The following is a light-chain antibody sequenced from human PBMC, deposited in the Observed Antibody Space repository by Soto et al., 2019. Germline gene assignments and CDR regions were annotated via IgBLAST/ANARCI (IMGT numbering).Light chain of an antibody. CDR1: SSNIGSDY. Sequence: QSVLTQPPAASGTPGQRVTISCSGSSSNIGSDYLYWYQQLPGTAPKLRIYTNNQRPSGVPDRFSGSKSGTSASLAISGLRAEDEADYYCAAWDDSLSGWVFGGGTKLTVL. CDR3: AAWDDSLSGWV. V-gene: IGLV1-47*02. J-gene: IGLJ3*02. CDR2: TNN.